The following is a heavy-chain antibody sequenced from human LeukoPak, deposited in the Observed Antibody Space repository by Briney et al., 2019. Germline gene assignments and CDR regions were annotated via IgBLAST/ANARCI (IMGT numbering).Heavy chain of an antibody. CDR1: GFTFSSYG. D-gene: IGHD5-18*01. J-gene: IGHJ4*02. Sequence: PGGSLRLSCAASGFTFSSYGMHWVRQAPGKGLEWVAFIRYDGSNKYYADSVKGRFTISRGNSKNTLYLQMNSLRAEDTAVYYCAKDLSGYSYGWYFDYWGQGTLVTVSS. CDR2: IRYDGSNK. V-gene: IGHV3-30*02. CDR3: AKDLSGYSYGWYFDY.